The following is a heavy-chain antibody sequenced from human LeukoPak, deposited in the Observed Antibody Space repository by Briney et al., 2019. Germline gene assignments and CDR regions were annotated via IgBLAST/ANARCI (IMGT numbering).Heavy chain of an antibody. V-gene: IGHV3-23*01. D-gene: IGHD2-2*01. Sequence: GGTLRLSCAASGITFTSYGMSWVRQAPGKGLEWVSAISGSGGSTYYADSVKGRFTISRDNSKNTLYLQMNSLRAEDTAVYYCARDIVVVPAAKGGSFGDYWGQGTLVTVSS. J-gene: IGHJ4*02. CDR1: GITFTSYG. CDR3: ARDIVVVPAAKGGSFGDY. CDR2: ISGSGGST.